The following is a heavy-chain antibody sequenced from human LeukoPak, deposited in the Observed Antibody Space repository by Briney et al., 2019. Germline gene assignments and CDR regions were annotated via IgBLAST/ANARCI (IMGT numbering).Heavy chain of an antibody. D-gene: IGHD6-19*01. CDR2: ISSSSSYI. CDR3: ARESRSGEFDY. V-gene: IGHV3-21*01. CDR1: RFTFSSYK. J-gene: IGHJ4*02. Sequence: GGSLRLSCAASRFTFSSYKVNWVRQAPGKGLEWVSSISSSSSYIYYADSVKGRFTISRDNARTSLYLQMNSLRAEDTAVYYCARESRSGEFDYGGQGTLVTVSS.